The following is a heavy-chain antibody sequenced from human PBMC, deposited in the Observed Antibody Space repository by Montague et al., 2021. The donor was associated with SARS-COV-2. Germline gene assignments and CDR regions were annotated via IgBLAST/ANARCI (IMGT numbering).Heavy chain of an antibody. J-gene: IGHJ4*02. CDR2: IYYSGST. Sequence: SETLSLTCTVSGGSISSSSYYWGWIRQPPGKGLEWIGSIYYSGSTYYNPSLKSPVTISVDTSKNQFSLKPSSVTAADTAVYYCARHGKTRIAMLVVVIGYFDYWGQGTPVTVSS. D-gene: IGHD3-22*01. CDR3: ARHGKTRIAMLVVVIGYFDY. V-gene: IGHV4-39*01. CDR1: GGSISSSSYY.